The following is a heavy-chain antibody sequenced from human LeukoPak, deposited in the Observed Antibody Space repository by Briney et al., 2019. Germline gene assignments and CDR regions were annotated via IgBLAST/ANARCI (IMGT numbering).Heavy chain of an antibody. D-gene: IGHD3-10*01. Sequence: PSETLSLTCTVSGGSISSSSYYWGWIRQPPGKGLEWIGSIYYSGSTYYNPSLKSRVTISVDTSKNQFSLKLSSVTAADTAVYYCARGRYSQITMVRGVNRVYFDYWGQGTLVTVSS. V-gene: IGHV4-39*01. CDR1: GGSISSSSYY. CDR2: IYYSGST. CDR3: ARGRYSQITMVRGVNRVYFDY. J-gene: IGHJ4*02.